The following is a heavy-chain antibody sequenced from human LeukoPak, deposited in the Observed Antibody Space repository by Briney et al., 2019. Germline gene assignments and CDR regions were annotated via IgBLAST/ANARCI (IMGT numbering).Heavy chain of an antibody. J-gene: IGHJ4*02. CDR1: GFTFTNYG. Sequence: GGPLRLSCAASGFTFTNYGLSWVRQAPGKGLEWVSSISSSSSYIYYADSVKGRFTISRDNAKNSLYLQMNSLRAEDTAVYYCARELSVEGTWYYFDYWGQGTLVTVSS. CDR3: ARELSVEGTWYYFDY. CDR2: ISSSSSYI. V-gene: IGHV3-21*01. D-gene: IGHD1-1*01.